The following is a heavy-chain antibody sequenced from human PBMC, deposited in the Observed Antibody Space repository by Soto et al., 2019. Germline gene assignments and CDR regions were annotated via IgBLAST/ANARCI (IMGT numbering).Heavy chain of an antibody. J-gene: IGHJ5*02. CDR2: IYYTEST. V-gene: IGHV4-39*07. CDR3: ARVTSAGTWSRGHHWFDP. CDR1: GGSVRSSTYY. Sequence: PSETLSLTCTVSGGSVRSSTYYWGWVRQPPGKGLEWIGEIYYTESTYYNPSLESRLTISIDRSNNQFSLKLSSVTAADTAVYYCARVTSAGTWSRGHHWFDPWGQGTLVTVSS. D-gene: IGHD6-13*01.